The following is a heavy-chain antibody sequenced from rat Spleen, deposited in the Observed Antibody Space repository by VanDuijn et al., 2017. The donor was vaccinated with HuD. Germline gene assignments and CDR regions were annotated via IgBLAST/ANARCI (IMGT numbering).Heavy chain of an antibody. J-gene: IGHJ1*01. V-gene: IGHV5-29*01. CDR1: GFTFSDYA. D-gene: IGHD1-11*01. Sequence: EVKLVESGGDSVQPGRSLKLSCAASGFTFSDYAMAWVRQAPTKGLEWVASISHDGSFPDYRDSVKGRFTISRDNAKSTLNLQMDSLRSEDTATYYCARSSEGYWYFDFWGPGTMVTVSS. CDR2: ISHDGSFP. CDR3: ARSSEGYWYFDF.